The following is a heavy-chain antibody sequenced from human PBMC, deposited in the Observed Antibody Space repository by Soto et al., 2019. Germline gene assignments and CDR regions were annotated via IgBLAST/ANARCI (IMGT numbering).Heavy chain of an antibody. J-gene: IGHJ6*02. CDR3: ARGPRMRIPPASGRDYYYHGLDV. V-gene: IGHV4-34*01. D-gene: IGHD2-15*01. CDR1: GGSFRGYY. CDR2: INHRGSI. Sequence: QVQLQQWGAGLLKPSETLSLNCAVYGGSFRGYYWSWIRQPPGKGLEWIGEINHRGSINYNPSRKSRVTMSVVTSKNQCSLRVNSVTAADTAVFCCARGPRMRIPPASGRDYYYHGLDVWGQGTAVTVSS.